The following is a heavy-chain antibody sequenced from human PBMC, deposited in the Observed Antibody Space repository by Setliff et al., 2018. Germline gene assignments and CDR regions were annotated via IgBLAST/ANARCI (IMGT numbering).Heavy chain of an antibody. CDR2: ISTTGSTE. CDR1: GFIFSSYE. Sequence: GGSLRLSCAASGFIFSSYEMNWVRQAPGKGLEWVSYISTTGSTENYADSVKGRFTISRDNAENSLYLQMNRLRAEDTAAYYCARIKPFAMDVWGQGTTVTVSS. J-gene: IGHJ6*02. CDR3: ARIKPFAMDV. V-gene: IGHV3-48*03.